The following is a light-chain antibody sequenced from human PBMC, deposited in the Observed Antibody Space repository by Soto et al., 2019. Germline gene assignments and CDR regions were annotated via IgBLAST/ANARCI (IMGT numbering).Light chain of an antibody. CDR3: NSYTSTYTGV. V-gene: IGLV2-14*01. Sequence: QSVLTQPAFVSGSPGQSITISCAGTSSDVGGYKYVSWYQQHPGKAPKLMIYEVSNRPSGVSNRFSGSKSGNTASLTISGLQAEDEADYYCNSYTSTYTGVFGTGTKLTVL. J-gene: IGLJ1*01. CDR1: SSDVGGYKY. CDR2: EVS.